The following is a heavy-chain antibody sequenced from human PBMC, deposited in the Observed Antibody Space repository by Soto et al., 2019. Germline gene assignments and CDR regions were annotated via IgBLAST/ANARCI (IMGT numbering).Heavy chain of an antibody. D-gene: IGHD2-2*01. J-gene: IGHJ4*02. Sequence: GGSLRLSCAASGFTFSGSAMHLVRQASGKGLEWVGRIRSKANSYATAYAASVKGRFTISRDDSKNTAYLQMNSLKTEDTAVYYCTRRGSSCSSTSCFSYWGQGTLVTVSS. CDR1: GFTFSGSA. CDR3: TRRGSSCSSTSCFSY. V-gene: IGHV3-73*01. CDR2: IRSKANSYAT.